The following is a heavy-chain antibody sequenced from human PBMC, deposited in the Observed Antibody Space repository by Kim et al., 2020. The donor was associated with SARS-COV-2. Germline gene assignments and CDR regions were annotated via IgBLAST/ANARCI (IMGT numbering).Heavy chain of an antibody. J-gene: IGHJ4*02. V-gene: IGHV3-23*01. CDR3: VKALRHIYMALYS. Sequence: GGSLRLSCAASGFTFSNYAMSWVRQAPGRGLEWVSSIFPSADTTHYADSAKGRFTLSRDNSKNTLYLHMNSLRADDTAIYYCVKALRHIYMALYSWCQGT. CDR1: GFTFSNYA. D-gene: IGHD2-21*01. CDR2: IFPSADTT.